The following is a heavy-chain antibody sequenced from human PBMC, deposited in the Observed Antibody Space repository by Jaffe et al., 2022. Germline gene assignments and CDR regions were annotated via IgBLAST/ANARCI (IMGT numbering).Heavy chain of an antibody. CDR2: ISSSGSTI. J-gene: IGHJ4*02. V-gene: IGHV3-11*01. CDR3: ARAPLVRDSGYDLVTVTWIYYFDY. Sequence: QVQLVESGGGLVKPGGSLRLSCAASGFTFSDYYMSWIRQAPGKGLEWVSYISSSGSTIYYADSVKGRFTISRDNAKNSLYLQMNSLRAEDTAVYYCARAPLVRDSGYDLVTVTWIYYFDYWGQGTLVTVSS. D-gene: IGHD5-12*01. CDR1: GFTFSDYY.